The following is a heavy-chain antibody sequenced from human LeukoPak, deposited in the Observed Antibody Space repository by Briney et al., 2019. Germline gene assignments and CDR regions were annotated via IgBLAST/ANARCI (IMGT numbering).Heavy chain of an antibody. CDR1: GYTFTSYY. V-gene: IGHV1-46*01. CDR3: ARVASSGNDAFDI. J-gene: IGHJ3*02. Sequence: ASVKVSCKASGYTFTSYYIHWVRQAPGQGPEWMGIINPSGGSTSYAQKFQGRVTMTRDTSTSTVYMELSSLRSEDTAVYYCARVASSGNDAFDIWGQGTMVTVSS. CDR2: INPSGGST. D-gene: IGHD3-10*01.